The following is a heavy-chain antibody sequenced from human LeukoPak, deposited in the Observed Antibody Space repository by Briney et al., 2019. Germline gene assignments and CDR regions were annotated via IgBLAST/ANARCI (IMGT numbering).Heavy chain of an antibody. J-gene: IGHJ5*02. CDR1: GGSISSYY. D-gene: IGHD6-13*01. CDR3: AREQQPDVGNWFDP. V-gene: IGHV4-59*01. CDR2: IYYSGST. Sequence: SETLSLTCTVSGGSISSYYWGWIRQPPGKGLEWIGYIYYSGSTNYNPSLKSRVTISVDTSKNQFSLKLSSVTAADTAVYYCAREQQPDVGNWFDPWGQGTLVTVSS.